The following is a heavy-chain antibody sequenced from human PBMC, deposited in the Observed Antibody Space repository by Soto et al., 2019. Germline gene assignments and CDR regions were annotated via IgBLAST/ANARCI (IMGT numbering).Heavy chain of an antibody. J-gene: IGHJ4*02. Sequence: SETLSLTCTVSGGPISSSSYYWGWIRQPPGKGLVWIGSIYYSGSTYYNPSLKSRVTISVDTSKIQFCLKLSSVTAADTAVYYCSGGVTSFGVVIKYYFDYWGQGXLVTVYS. V-gene: IGHV4-39*01. CDR3: SGGVTSFGVVIKYYFDY. CDR2: IYYSGST. CDR1: GGPISSSSYY. D-gene: IGHD3-3*01.